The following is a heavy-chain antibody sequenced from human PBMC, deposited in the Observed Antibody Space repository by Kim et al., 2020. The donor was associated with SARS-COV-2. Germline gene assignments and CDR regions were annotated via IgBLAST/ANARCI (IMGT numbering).Heavy chain of an antibody. CDR2: ISYDGSNK. V-gene: IGHV3-30*04. D-gene: IGHD3-22*01. CDR1: GFTFSSYA. Sequence: GGSLRLSCAASGFTFSSYAMHWVRQAPGKGLEWEAVISYDGSNKYYADSVKGRFTISRDNSKNTLYLQMNSLRAEDTAVYYCARANYYDSSGYDYFDYWGQGTLVTVSS. CDR3: ARANYYDSSGYDYFDY. J-gene: IGHJ4*02.